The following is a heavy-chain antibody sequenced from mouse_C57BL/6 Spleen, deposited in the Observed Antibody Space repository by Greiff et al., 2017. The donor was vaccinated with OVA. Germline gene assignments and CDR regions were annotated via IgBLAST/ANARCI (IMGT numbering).Heavy chain of an antibody. Sequence: EVKLMESGPGLVKPSQSLSLTCSVTGYSITSGYYWNWIRQFPGNKLEWMGYISYDGSNNYNPSLKNRISINRDTSKNQFFLKLNSVTTEDTATYYCARSDGYFDYWGQGTTLTVSS. J-gene: IGHJ2*01. CDR1: GYSITSGYY. V-gene: IGHV3-6*01. CDR3: ARSDGYFDY. D-gene: IGHD2-13*01. CDR2: ISYDGSN.